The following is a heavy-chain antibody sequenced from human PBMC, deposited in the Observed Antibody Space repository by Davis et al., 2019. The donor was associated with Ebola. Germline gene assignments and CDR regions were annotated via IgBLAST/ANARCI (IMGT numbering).Heavy chain of an antibody. CDR2: VYSGGGT. J-gene: IGHJ3*01. CDR3: ARICSGVCANAFDV. V-gene: IGHV4-59*01. D-gene: IGHD2-15*01. Sequence: PSETLSLTCTVSGDSISSSYWSWLRQSPGKGLEWIAYVYSGGGTNYRTSLKSRVTISVDTSKSRISLRMTSVTAADTAIYFCARICSGVCANAFDVWGQGTMVAVSS. CDR1: GDSISSSY.